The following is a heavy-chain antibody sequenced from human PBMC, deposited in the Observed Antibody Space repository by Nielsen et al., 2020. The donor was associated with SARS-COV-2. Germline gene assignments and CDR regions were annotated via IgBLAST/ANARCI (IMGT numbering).Heavy chain of an antibody. Sequence: SETLSLTCSVSGDYIRSNDYYWGWIRQPPGKGLEWVGSIYYSGCTFYSPSLKSRVTISEDPSKNQFSLKLSAVTAADTAVYYCARRPGHYFDSGGYFYSYYFDFWGQGILVTVSS. V-gene: IGHV4-39*01. CDR2: IYYSGCT. J-gene: IGHJ4*02. D-gene: IGHD3-22*01. CDR3: ARRPGHYFDSGGYFYSYYFDF. CDR1: GDYIRSNDYY.